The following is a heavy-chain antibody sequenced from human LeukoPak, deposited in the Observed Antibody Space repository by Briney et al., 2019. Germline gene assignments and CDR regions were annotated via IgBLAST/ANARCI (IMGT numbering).Heavy chain of an antibody. V-gene: IGHV3-23*01. CDR3: ARRGVLWFGELFYYGMDV. D-gene: IGHD3-10*01. Sequence: GGSLRLSCAASGFTFSSYAMSWVRQAPGKGLEWVSAISGSGGSTYYADSVKGRFTISRDNAKNSLYLQMNSLRAEDTAVYYCARRGVLWFGELFYYGMDVWGQGTTVTVSS. CDR1: GFTFSSYA. J-gene: IGHJ6*02. CDR2: ISGSGGST.